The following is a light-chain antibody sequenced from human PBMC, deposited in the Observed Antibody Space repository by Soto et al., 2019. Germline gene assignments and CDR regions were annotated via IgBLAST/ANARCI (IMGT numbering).Light chain of an antibody. CDR3: QQYNSPAT. Sequence: DIQMTQAPSTLSASRGDRVTITCRASQRISRWLAWYQQKPGKAPKVLIYDASSLESGVPSRFSGSGSGTEFTLTISSLQPDDIATYYCQQYNSPATFGQGTKLEIK. J-gene: IGKJ2*01. V-gene: IGKV1-5*01. CDR2: DAS. CDR1: QRISRW.